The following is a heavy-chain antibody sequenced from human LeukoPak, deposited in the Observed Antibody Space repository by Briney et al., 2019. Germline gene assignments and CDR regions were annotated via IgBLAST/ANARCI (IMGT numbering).Heavy chain of an antibody. J-gene: IGHJ4*02. Sequence: PGGSLRLSCAASAFTFSSYWMSSVRQAPGKGLEWVANIKQDGSEKYYVDSVKGRFTISRDNAKNSLYLQMNSLRAEDTALYYCASGRQLGYWGQGTLVTVSS. CDR2: IKQDGSEK. CDR3: ASGRQLGY. D-gene: IGHD3-16*01. CDR1: AFTFSSYW. V-gene: IGHV3-7*01.